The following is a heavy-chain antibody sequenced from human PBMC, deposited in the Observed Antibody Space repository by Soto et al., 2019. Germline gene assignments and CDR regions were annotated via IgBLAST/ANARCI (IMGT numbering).Heavy chain of an antibody. V-gene: IGHV4-59*01. CDR3: ARDVYGDYFDY. CDR2: IYYSGST. CDR1: GGSISSYY. Sequence: SETLSLTCTVSGGSISSYYWSWIRQPPGKGLEWIGYIYYSGSTNYNPSLKSRVTISVDTSKNQFSLKLSSVTAADTAVYYCARDVYGDYFDYWGQGTLVTVSS. J-gene: IGHJ4*02. D-gene: IGHD4-17*01.